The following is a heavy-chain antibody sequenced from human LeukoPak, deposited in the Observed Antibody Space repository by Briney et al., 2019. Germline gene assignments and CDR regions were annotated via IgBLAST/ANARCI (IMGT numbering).Heavy chain of an antibody. Sequence: GGSLRLSCTVSGFTFGDYAINWVRQAPGKGLVWVSRIASDGSSTTYADSVKGRFSISRDNAKNTLYLQMNSLGVEDTAVYYCARGRPHGNDYWGQGTLVTVSS. CDR2: IASDGSST. V-gene: IGHV3-74*01. J-gene: IGHJ4*02. D-gene: IGHD4-23*01. CDR1: GFTFGDYA. CDR3: ARGRPHGNDY.